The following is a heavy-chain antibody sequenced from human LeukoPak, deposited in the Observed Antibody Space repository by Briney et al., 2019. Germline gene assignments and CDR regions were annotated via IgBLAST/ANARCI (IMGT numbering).Heavy chain of an antibody. D-gene: IGHD3-22*01. CDR1: GGSISSAGYA. Sequence: SETLSLTCAVSGGSISSAGYAWSWIRQPRGKGLEWIGRIYTSGSTNYNPSLKSRVTMSVDTSKNQFSLKLSSVTAADTAVYYCATLHYDSSGYYYLDYWGQGTLVTVSS. J-gene: IGHJ4*02. V-gene: IGHV4-61*02. CDR2: IYTSGST. CDR3: ATLHYDSSGYYYLDY.